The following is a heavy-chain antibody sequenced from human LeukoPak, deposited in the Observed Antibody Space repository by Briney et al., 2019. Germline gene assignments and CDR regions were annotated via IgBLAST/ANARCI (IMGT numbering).Heavy chain of an antibody. CDR2: IRYDGSNK. CDR3: AKDSDLYCTSTSCPPDY. J-gene: IGHJ4*02. CDR1: GITFSSYG. V-gene: IGHV3-30*02. D-gene: IGHD2-2*01. Sequence: GGSLRLSCAASGITFSSYGLYWVRQAPGKGLEWVAFIRYDGSNKYYADSVKGRFTISRDNSKNTLYLQMNSLRAEDTAVYYCAKDSDLYCTSTSCPPDYWGQGTLVTVSS.